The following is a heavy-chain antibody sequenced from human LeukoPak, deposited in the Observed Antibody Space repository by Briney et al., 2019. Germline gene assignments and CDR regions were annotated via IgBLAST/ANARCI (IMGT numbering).Heavy chain of an antibody. Sequence: GRSLRLSCAASGFTFSSYGMHWVRQAPGKGLERVAVISYDGSNKYYADSVKGRFTISRDNSKNTLYLQMNSLRAEDTAVYYCAKGRGYSYHPNWDYWGQGTLVTVSS. CDR3: AKGRGYSYHPNWDY. CDR1: GFTFSSYG. V-gene: IGHV3-30*18. J-gene: IGHJ4*02. CDR2: ISYDGSNK. D-gene: IGHD5-18*01.